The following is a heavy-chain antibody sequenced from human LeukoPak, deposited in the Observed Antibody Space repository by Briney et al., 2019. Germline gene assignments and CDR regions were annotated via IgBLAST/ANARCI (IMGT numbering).Heavy chain of an antibody. Sequence: SETLSLTCTVSGGSISSYYWSWIRQPAGKGLEWIGRIYTSGSTNYNPSLKSRVTMSVDTSKNQSSLKLSSVTAADTAVYYCARERPILTGYYRALDAFDIWGQGTMVTVSS. CDR3: ARERPILTGYYRALDAFDI. J-gene: IGHJ3*02. D-gene: IGHD3-9*01. V-gene: IGHV4-4*07. CDR2: IYTSGST. CDR1: GGSISSYY.